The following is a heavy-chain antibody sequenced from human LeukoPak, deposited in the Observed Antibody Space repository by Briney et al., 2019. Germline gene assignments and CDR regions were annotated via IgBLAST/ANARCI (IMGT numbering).Heavy chain of an antibody. D-gene: IGHD1-26*01. CDR1: DDSLSSYS. CDR2: IYTSGTT. V-gene: IGHV4-4*07. CDR3: AREVVGAVGAFDI. Sequence: PSETLSLTCTVSDDSLSSYSWNWIRQPAGTGLEWIGRIYTSGTTDYNPSLKSRVTMSVDTSKNQFSLRLSSVTAADTAVYFCAREVVGAVGAFDIWGQGTMVTVSS. J-gene: IGHJ3*02.